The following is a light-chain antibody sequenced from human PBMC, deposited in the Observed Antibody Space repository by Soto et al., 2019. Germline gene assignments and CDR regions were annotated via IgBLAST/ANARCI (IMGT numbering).Light chain of an antibody. CDR3: QQYNDWPLT. CDR1: QSVSSN. J-gene: IGKJ1*01. V-gene: IGKV3-15*01. Sequence: EIVLTQSPGTLSLSPGERASLSCRASQSVSSNLAWYQQKPGQAPSLLIYGAFTRATGIPARFSGTGSGTEFTLTISSLQSEDFALYYCQQYNDWPLTFGQGTKVEI. CDR2: GAF.